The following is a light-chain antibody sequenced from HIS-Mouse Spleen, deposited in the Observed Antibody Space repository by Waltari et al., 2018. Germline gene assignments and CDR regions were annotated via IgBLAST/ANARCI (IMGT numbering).Light chain of an antibody. Sequence: EIVMTQSPATLPVSPGERATLSCRASQSVSSNLAWYQQKPGQAPRLLIYGASTRATGIQARFSGSGSGTEFTLTISSMQSEDFAVYYCQQYNNWPPWTFGQGTKVEIK. CDR2: GAS. V-gene: IGKV3-15*01. CDR3: QQYNNWPPWT. CDR1: QSVSSN. J-gene: IGKJ1*01.